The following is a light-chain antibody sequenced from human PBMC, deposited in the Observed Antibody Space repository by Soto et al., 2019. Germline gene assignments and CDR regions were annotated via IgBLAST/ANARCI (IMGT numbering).Light chain of an antibody. J-gene: IGKJ1*01. V-gene: IGKV1-5*03. CDR1: QSISSW. CDR2: KAS. Sequence: DLQMTQSPSTLSASVGDRVTITCRASQSISSWLAWYQQKPGKPPKLLIYKASSLESGVPLRFSGSGSGTEFTLTISSLQPDDFATYYCQQYNSYWTFGQGTKVEIK. CDR3: QQYNSYWT.